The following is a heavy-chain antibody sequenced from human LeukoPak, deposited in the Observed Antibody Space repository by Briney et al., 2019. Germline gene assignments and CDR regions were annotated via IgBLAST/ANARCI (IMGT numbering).Heavy chain of an antibody. Sequence: PGGSLTLSCAASGFTFSSYAMHWVRQAPGKGLEYVSAINNYGGLTYYADSVKGRFTISRDNSKRTLYLQMGSLRLEDTAVYYCAKAGDYGDYYFDYWGQGTLVTVSS. CDR1: GFTFSSYA. CDR3: AKAGDYGDYYFDY. D-gene: IGHD4-17*01. V-gene: IGHV3-64*02. J-gene: IGHJ4*02. CDR2: INNYGGLT.